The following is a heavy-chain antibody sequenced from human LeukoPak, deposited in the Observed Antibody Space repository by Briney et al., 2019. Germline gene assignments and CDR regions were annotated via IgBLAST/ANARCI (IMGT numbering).Heavy chain of an antibody. J-gene: IGHJ3*02. CDR2: IYYSGST. D-gene: IGHD4-17*01. CDR3: ARHKRVRGYDYGDYHAFDI. Sequence: SETLSLTCTVSSSSISGYYWSWIRQSPGKGLEWIGYIYYSGSTNYNPPLKSRVTISLDTPNKQFSLKLTSVTAADTAVYYCARHKRVRGYDYGDYHAFDIWGQGTMVTVSS. CDR1: SSSISGYY. V-gene: IGHV4-59*08.